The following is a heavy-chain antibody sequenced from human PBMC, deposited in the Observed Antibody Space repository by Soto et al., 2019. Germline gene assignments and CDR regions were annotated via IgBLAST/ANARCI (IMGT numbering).Heavy chain of an antibody. CDR1: GFTFSSYA. CDR2: ISYDGSNK. CDR3: ARESIVVVVAAMGYFDY. D-gene: IGHD2-15*01. J-gene: IGHJ4*02. V-gene: IGHV3-30-3*01. Sequence: QVQLVESGGGVVQPGRSLRLSCAASGFTFSSYAMHWVRQAPGKGLEWVAVISYDGSNKYYADSVKGRFTISRDNSKNTLYLQMNSLRAEDTAVYYCARESIVVVVAAMGYFDYWGQGTLVTVSS.